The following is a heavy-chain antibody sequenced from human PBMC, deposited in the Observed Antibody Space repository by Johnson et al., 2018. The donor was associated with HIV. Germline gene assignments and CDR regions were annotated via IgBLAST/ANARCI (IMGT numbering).Heavy chain of an antibody. CDR3: AKDLAVVFVTTNGAGAFDL. CDR1: GFTFSSYG. J-gene: IGHJ3*01. V-gene: IGHV3-30*02. CDR2: IRYDGTNN. Sequence: HVQLVESGGGVVQPGGSLRLSCAASGFTFSSYGMHWVRQAPGKGLEWVAFIRYDGTNNYYADSVRGRFTISRDNSKNTVYLQMNSLRAEDTAVYYCAKDLAVVFVTTNGAGAFDLWGQGTLVTVSS. D-gene: IGHD2-2*01.